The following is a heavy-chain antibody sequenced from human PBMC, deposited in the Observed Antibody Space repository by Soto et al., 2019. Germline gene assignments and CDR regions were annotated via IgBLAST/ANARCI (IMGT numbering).Heavy chain of an antibody. Sequence: QVQLVESGGGLVKPGGSLRLSCAASGFSFSDHYMSWIRQAPGKGLEWVSYTSSSTRYTNYADSVKGRFTISRDNAKNSLYLQMSSLRAEDTAVYYCVRHVTSGVGETGWFDPWGQGTLVTVSS. CDR3: VRHVTSGVGETGWFDP. V-gene: IGHV3-11*05. J-gene: IGHJ5*02. CDR2: TSSSTRYT. D-gene: IGHD1-26*01. CDR1: GFSFSDHY.